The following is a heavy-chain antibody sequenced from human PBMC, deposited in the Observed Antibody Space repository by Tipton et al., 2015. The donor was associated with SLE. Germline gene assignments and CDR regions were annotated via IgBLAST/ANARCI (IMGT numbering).Heavy chain of an antibody. CDR1: GFTFSSYS. D-gene: IGHD6-13*01. V-gene: IGHV3-21*01. J-gene: IGHJ4*02. CDR3: ARVGEEQLVRCYFDY. Sequence: SLRLSCAASGFTFSSYSMNWVRQAPGKGLEWVSSISSSSSYIYYADSVKGRFTISRDNAKNSLYLQMNSLRAEDTAVYYCARVGEEQLVRCYFDYWGQGTLVTVSS. CDR2: ISSSSSYI.